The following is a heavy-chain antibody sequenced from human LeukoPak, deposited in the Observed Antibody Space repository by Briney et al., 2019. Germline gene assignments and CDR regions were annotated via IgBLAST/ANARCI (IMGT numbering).Heavy chain of an antibody. Sequence: SGTLSLTCAVSGGSISSSNWWSWVRQPPGKGLEWIGEIYHSGSTNYNPSLKSRVTISVDKSKNQFSLKLSSVTAADTAVYYCARDYEQQPEGRAFDIWGQGTMVTVSS. V-gene: IGHV4-4*02. J-gene: IGHJ3*02. CDR1: GGSISSSNW. D-gene: IGHD6-13*01. CDR2: IYHSGST. CDR3: ARDYEQQPEGRAFDI.